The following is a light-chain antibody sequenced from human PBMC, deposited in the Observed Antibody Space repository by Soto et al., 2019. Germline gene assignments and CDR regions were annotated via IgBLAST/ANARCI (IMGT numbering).Light chain of an antibody. CDR3: QHYDSARWT. CDR1: QSVSSN. Sequence: EIVLTQSPATLSLSPGARAPLFCRASQSVSSNLAWYQQKPGQAPRLLIYDASRRATGIPDRFSGSGSGTDFSLTISRLEPEDFAVYYCQHYDSARWTFGLGTRWIS. V-gene: IGKV3-20*01. J-gene: IGKJ1*01. CDR2: DAS.